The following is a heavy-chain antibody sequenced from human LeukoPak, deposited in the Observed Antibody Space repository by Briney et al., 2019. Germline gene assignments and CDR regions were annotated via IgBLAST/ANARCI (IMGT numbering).Heavy chain of an antibody. Sequence: SETLSLTCAVYGGSSSGYYWSWIRQPPGKGLEWIGEINHSGSTNYNPSLKSRVTISVDTSKNQFSLKLSSVTAADTAVYYCARGGDIVVVPAAKDWFDPWGQGTLVTVSS. J-gene: IGHJ5*02. CDR2: INHSGST. CDR1: GGSSSGYY. D-gene: IGHD2-2*01. V-gene: IGHV4-34*01. CDR3: ARGGDIVVVPAAKDWFDP.